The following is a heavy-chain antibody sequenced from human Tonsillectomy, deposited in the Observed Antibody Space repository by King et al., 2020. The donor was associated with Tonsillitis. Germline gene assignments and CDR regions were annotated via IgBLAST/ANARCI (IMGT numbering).Heavy chain of an antibody. CDR2: INHSGTT. CDR1: GGSFTDYF. Sequence: VQLQQWGAGLLKPSETLSLTCAVYGGSFTDYFWSWIRQSPGKGLEWIGEINHSGTTDYNPSLKSRVTMSVDTSKNQFSLKLSSVTAADTAMYYCARLAGDYWGQGILVTVSS. CDR3: ARLAGDY. D-gene: IGHD6-25*01. V-gene: IGHV4-34*01. J-gene: IGHJ4*02.